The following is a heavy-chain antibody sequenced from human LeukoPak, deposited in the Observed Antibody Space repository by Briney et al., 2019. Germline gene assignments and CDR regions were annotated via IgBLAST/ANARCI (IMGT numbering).Heavy chain of an antibody. Sequence: PGRSLRLSCAASGFTFSSYGMHWVRQAPGKGLEWVAVISYDGSNKYYADSVKGRFTISRDNSKNTLYVQMNSLRAEDTAVYYCAKDRGWELKLSDYWGQGTLVTVSS. V-gene: IGHV3-30*18. D-gene: IGHD1-26*01. J-gene: IGHJ4*02. CDR2: ISYDGSNK. CDR1: GFTFSSYG. CDR3: AKDRGWELKLSDY.